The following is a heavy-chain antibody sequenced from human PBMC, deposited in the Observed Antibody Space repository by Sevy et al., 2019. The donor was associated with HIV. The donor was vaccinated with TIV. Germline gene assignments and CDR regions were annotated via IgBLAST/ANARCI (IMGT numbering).Heavy chain of an antibody. CDR2: ISSSSSYI. J-gene: IGHJ1*01. CDR3: ARAGAVAGPGDFQH. D-gene: IGHD6-19*01. Sequence: GGSLRLSCAASGFTFSSYSMNWVRQAPGKGLEWVSSISSSSSYIYYADSVKGRFTISRDNAKNTLYLQMNSLRAEDTAVDDCARAGAVAGPGDFQHWGQGTLVTVSS. V-gene: IGHV3-21*01. CDR1: GFTFSSYS.